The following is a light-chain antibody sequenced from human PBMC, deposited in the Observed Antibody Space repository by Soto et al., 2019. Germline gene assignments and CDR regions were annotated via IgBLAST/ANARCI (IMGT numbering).Light chain of an antibody. Sequence: EIVLTQSPGTLSLSPGEGATLSCRASQSVSNNYLAWYQQKPGQAPRLLIYGAYSRATGIHDRFSGSGSGTDFTLTIRRLEPEDFAVYYCKQYDSSPRTFGQGTKVDI. CDR3: KQYDSSPRT. CDR1: QSVSNNY. V-gene: IGKV3-20*01. CDR2: GAY. J-gene: IGKJ1*01.